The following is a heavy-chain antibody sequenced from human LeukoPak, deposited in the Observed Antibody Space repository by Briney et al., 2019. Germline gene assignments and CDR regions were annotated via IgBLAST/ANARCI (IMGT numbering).Heavy chain of an antibody. J-gene: IGHJ4*02. CDR3: ARGRPPNY. CDR1: GGSFSGYY. V-gene: IGHV4-34*01. CDR2: INHSGST. Sequence: SETLSLTCAVYGGSFSGYYWSWIRQPPGKGLEWIGEINHSGSTNYNPSLKSRVTISVDTSKNQFSLKLSSVTAADTAVYYCARGRPPNYWGQGTPVTVSS.